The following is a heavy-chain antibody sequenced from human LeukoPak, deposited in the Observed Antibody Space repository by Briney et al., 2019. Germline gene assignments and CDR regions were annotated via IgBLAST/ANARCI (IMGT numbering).Heavy chain of an antibody. CDR1: VYTFTSYV. CDR2: ISAYNGNT. CDR3: ARGGQVTATGVWFDP. Sequence: ASVNVSCMASVYTFTSYVINWVRPAPGQGREWMGLISAYNGNTDYAQRLQGRVTMTTDTSTSTAYMELRSLRADDTDVYYCARGGQVTATGVWFDPWGQGTLVTVSS. V-gene: IGHV1-18*01. D-gene: IGHD1-20*01. J-gene: IGHJ5*02.